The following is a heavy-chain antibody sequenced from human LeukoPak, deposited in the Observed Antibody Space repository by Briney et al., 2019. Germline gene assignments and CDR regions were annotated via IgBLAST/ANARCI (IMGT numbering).Heavy chain of an antibody. CDR3: ARVYRGYSGSSGGHKYYFDY. Sequence: PSETLSLTCAVYGESFSGYYWSWIRQPPGKGLEWIGEINHIESTNFNPSLKSRVTISVDTSKNQFSLKLSSVTAADTAVYYCARVYRGYSGSSGGHKYYFDYWGQGTLVTVSS. CDR1: GESFSGYY. D-gene: IGHD5-12*01. V-gene: IGHV4-34*01. J-gene: IGHJ4*02. CDR2: INHIEST.